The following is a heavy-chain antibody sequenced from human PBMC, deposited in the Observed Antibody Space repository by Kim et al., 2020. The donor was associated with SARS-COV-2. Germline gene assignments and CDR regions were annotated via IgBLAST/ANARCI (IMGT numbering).Heavy chain of an antibody. D-gene: IGHD2-2*01. CDR3: ARHSRIVVVPAAILA. V-gene: IGHV4-39*01. Sequence: SESLSLTCTVSGGSISSSSYYWGWLRQPPGKGLEWIGSIYYSGSTYYNSSLKSRVTITVDTSKNQLSLKLSSVTAADTAAYYCARHSRIVVVPAAILAWG. J-gene: IGHJ5*01. CDR2: IYYSGST. CDR1: GGSISSSSYY.